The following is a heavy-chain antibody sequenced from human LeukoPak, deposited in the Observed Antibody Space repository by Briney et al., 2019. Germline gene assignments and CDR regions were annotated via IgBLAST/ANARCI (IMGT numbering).Heavy chain of an antibody. D-gene: IGHD6-19*01. V-gene: IGHV1-46*01. CDR3: ARVSFYSAGTPLDY. CDR2: INPSGGST. J-gene: IGHJ4*02. CDR1: GDTLTNYY. Sequence: GASVKVSCKASGDTLTNYYMHWVRQAPGQGLEWMGIINPSGGSTTYAQKFQGRVTMTRDMSTSTVYMELSSLRSDDTAVYYCARVSFYSAGTPLDYWGQGTLVTVSS.